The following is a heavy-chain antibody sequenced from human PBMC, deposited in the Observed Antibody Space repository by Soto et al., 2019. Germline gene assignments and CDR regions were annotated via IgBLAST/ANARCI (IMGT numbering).Heavy chain of an antibody. CDR3: ARVLMVRGVFDY. J-gene: IGHJ4*02. CDR1: GFTFSSYG. CDR2: IWYDGSNK. Sequence: GGSLRLSCAASGFTFSSYGMHWVRQAPGKGLEWVAVIWYDGSNKYYADSVKGRFTISRDNSKNTLYLQMNSLRAEDTAVYYCARVLMVRGVFDYWGQGTLVTVS. D-gene: IGHD3-10*01. V-gene: IGHV3-33*01.